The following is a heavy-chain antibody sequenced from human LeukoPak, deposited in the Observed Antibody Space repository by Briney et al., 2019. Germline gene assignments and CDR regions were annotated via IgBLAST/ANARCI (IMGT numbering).Heavy chain of an antibody. Sequence: SETLSLTCTVSGGSIRSGSHYWAWIRQPPGKGLEWIGSIYYSGSTYYNPSLENRVTISIDTSKNHFSLKLSSLSAADTSVYYCAKRDDTGGNLVDLWGQGTLVTVS. CDR2: IYYSGST. D-gene: IGHD2-8*02. CDR3: AKRDDTGGNLVDL. V-gene: IGHV4-39*02. CDR1: GGSIRSGSHY. J-gene: IGHJ4*02.